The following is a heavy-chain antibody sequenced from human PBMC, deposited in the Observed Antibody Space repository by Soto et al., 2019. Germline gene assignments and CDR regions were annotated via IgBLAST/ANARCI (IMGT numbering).Heavy chain of an antibody. Sequence: SETLSLTCTVSGGSISSYYWSWIRQPPGKGLEWIGYIYYSGSTNYNPSLKSRVTISVDTSKNQFSLKLSSVTAADTAVYYCARDVRWDWGTYYYYMDVWGKGTTVTVSS. CDR3: ARDVRWDWGTYYYYMDV. J-gene: IGHJ6*03. D-gene: IGHD7-27*01. CDR1: GGSISSYY. CDR2: IYYSGST. V-gene: IGHV4-59*01.